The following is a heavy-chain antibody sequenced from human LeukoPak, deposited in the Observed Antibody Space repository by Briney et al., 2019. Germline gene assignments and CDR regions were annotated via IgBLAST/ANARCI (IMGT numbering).Heavy chain of an antibody. CDR2: MNPNSGNT. V-gene: IGHV1-8*01. CDR3: ARSPRRLYYFDY. Sequence: ASVKVSCKASGYTFTSYDINWVRQATGQGLEWMGWMNPNSGNTGYAQRFQGRVTMTRNTSISTAYMELSSLRSEDTAVYYCARSPRRLYYFDYWGQGTLVTVSS. CDR1: GYTFTSYD. J-gene: IGHJ4*02. D-gene: IGHD4/OR15-4a*01.